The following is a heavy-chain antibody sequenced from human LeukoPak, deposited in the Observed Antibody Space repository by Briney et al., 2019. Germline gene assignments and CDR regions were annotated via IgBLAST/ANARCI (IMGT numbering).Heavy chain of an antibody. CDR1: GGSISSGTYY. J-gene: IGHJ6*02. CDR3: ARGHYYYGMDV. V-gene: IGHV4-61*02. Sequence: SETLSLTCTVSGGSISSGTYYWSWIRQPAGKGLEWIGRIYLNESPTYSPFLKSRVTISIDTSKNQFSLQLRSVTAADTAVYYCARGHYYYGMDVWGQGTTVIVSS. CDR2: IYLNESP.